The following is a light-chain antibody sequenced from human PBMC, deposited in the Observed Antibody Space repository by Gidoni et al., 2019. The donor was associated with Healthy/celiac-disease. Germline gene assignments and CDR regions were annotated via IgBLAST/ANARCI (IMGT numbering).Light chain of an antibody. V-gene: IGKV1-5*03. CDR2: KAS. J-gene: IGKJ1*01. CDR1: QSISSW. Sequence: DIQMTQSPSTRSASVGDRVTTTCRASQSISSWLAWYQQKPGKAPKLLIYKASSLESGVPSRFSGSGSGTEFTLTISSLQPDDFATYYGQQYNSYPWTFGQGTKVEIK. CDR3: QQYNSYPWT.